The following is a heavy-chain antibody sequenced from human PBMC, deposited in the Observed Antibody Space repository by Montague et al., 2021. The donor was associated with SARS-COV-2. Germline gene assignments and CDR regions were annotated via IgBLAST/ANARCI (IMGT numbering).Heavy chain of an antibody. CDR3: VRGWGSWFH. J-gene: IGHJ4*02. CDR2: IEQSGKT. D-gene: IGHD3-16*01. CDR1: TTSFSGYY. Sequence: SETLSLTCAVHTTSFSGYYRGWIRQSPGKGLEWIGEIEQSGKTNYNPTLKSRVTISADTSKGQFSLKLNSVTAADTAVYYCVRGWGSWFHWGQGTLVTVSS. V-gene: IGHV4-34*01.